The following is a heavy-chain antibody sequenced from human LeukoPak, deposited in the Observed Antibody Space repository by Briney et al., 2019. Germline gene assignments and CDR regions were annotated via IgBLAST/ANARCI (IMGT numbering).Heavy chain of an antibody. CDR3: ARVLLLVATIAWFDP. D-gene: IGHD5-12*01. Sequence: SETLSLTCTVSGGSISSSSYYWGWLRQPPGKGLEWIGSIYYSGSTYYNPSLKSRVTISVDTSKNQFSLKLSSVTAADTAVYYCARVLLLVATIAWFDPWGQGTLVTVSS. V-gene: IGHV4-39*07. CDR1: GGSISSSSYY. CDR2: IYYSGST. J-gene: IGHJ5*02.